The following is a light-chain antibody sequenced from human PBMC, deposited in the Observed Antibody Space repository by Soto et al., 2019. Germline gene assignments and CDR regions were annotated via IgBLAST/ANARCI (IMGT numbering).Light chain of an antibody. Sequence: DIQMTQSPPTLSASVGDRVTISCRASQDISSRLAWYQQRPGKAPRLLIYKASVLESGVPSRFSGSASSGTEFTLTISSLQPEDFATYYCPHYNIYSTFGPGTTVDIK. CDR3: PHYNIYST. CDR2: KAS. J-gene: IGKJ3*01. CDR1: QDISSR. V-gene: IGKV1-5*03.